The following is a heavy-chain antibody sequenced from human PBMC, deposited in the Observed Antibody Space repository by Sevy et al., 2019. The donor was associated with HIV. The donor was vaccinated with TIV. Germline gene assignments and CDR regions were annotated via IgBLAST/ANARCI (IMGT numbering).Heavy chain of an antibody. J-gene: IGHJ4*02. Sequence: GGSLRLSCAASGFTFNYHFMNWVRQVPGKGLEWVSYISSASSYINYSDSVKGRFTISRDNAKNLVFLEMNNLRPEDTAVYFCARGDYYGSLYYFYYWGQGTLVTVSS. CDR2: ISSASSYI. V-gene: IGHV3-21*01. CDR1: GFTFNYHF. D-gene: IGHD3-10*01. CDR3: ARGDYYGSLYYFYY.